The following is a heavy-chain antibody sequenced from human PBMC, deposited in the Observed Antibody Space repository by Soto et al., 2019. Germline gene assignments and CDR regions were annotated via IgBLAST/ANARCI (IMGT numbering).Heavy chain of an antibody. CDR3: ARAPGDSSGYSDYYYGMDV. CDR1: GFTFSDYY. Sequence: PGGSLRLSXAASGFTFSDYYMSWIRQAPGKGLEWVSYISSSGSTIYYADSVKGRFTISRDNAKNSLYLQMNSLRAEDTAVYYCARAPGDSSGYSDYYYGMDVWGQGTTVTVSS. V-gene: IGHV3-11*01. CDR2: ISSSGSTI. D-gene: IGHD3-22*01. J-gene: IGHJ6*02.